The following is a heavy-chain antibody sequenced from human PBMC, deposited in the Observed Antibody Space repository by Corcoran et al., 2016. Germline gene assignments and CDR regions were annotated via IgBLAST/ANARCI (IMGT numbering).Heavy chain of an antibody. CDR3: NTDLRITMVRGVIISDY. D-gene: IGHD3-10*01. CDR2: IKSKTDGGTT. J-gene: IGHJ4*02. Sequence: EVQLVESGGGLVKPGGSLRLSCAASGFTFSNAWMSWVRQAPGKGLEWVGRIKSKTDGGTTDYAAPGKGRFTISRDDSKKTLYLQMNSLKTEDTAVYYCNTDLRITMVRGVIISDYWGQGTLVTVSS. V-gene: IGHV3-15*01. CDR1: GFTFSNAW.